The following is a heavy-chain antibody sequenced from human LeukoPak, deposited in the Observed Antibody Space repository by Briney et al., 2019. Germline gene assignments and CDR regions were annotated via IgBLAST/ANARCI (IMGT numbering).Heavy chain of an antibody. CDR1: GLIFSSYA. J-gene: IGHJ1*01. CDR3: AKDEKDVHEYFQH. CDR2: SSGSSGST. V-gene: IGHV3-23*01. Sequence: GWCLSLSCPASGLIFSSYAMSWVRQAPGKGVEWVSASSGSSGSTYYADSLKGRFTISRDNSKNTQYLQMNSLRAEDTAVEYCAKDEKDVHEYFQHWGQGTLVTVSS. D-gene: IGHD5-24*01.